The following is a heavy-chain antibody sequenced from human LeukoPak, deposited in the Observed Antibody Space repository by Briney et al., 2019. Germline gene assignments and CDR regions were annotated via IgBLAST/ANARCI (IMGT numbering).Heavy chain of an antibody. D-gene: IGHD3-3*01. V-gene: IGHV4-38-2*02. Sequence: PSETLSLTCTVSAYSISSGYYCGCIRHPPGKGLEWRGSIIHSGDTYYHPPLKSRVTISVDTTNNHFSLKLSSVAAAATAVYYCARVCDFSYYMDVWGKGTTIAVSS. CDR2: IIHSGDT. CDR3: ARVCDFSYYMDV. J-gene: IGHJ6*03. CDR1: AYSISSGYY.